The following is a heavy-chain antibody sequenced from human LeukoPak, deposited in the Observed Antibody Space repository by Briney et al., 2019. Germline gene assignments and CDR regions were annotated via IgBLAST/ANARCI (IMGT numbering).Heavy chain of an antibody. CDR3: ARDLGITGSQWVMDV. CDR2: INPNSGGT. J-gene: IGHJ6*03. V-gene: IGHV1-2*02. Sequence: ASVKVSCKASGYTFTGYYMHWVRQAPVQGLEWMGWINPNSGGTNYAQKFQGRVTMTRDTSISTAYMELSRLRSDDTAVYYCARDLGITGSQWVMDVWGKGTTVTVSS. CDR1: GYTFTGYY. D-gene: IGHD1-20*01.